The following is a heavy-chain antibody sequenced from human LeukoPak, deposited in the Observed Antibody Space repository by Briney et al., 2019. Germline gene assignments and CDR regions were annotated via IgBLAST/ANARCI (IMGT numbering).Heavy chain of an antibody. Sequence: ASVKVSCKASGYTFTSYYMHWVRQAPGQGLEWMGIINPSGGSTSYAQKFQGRVTMTRDTSTSTVYMELSSLRSEDTAVYYCARGTYYYDSSGLRYFDYWGQGTLVTVSS. J-gene: IGHJ4*02. D-gene: IGHD3-22*01. CDR2: INPSGGST. CDR1: GYTFTSYY. V-gene: IGHV1-46*01. CDR3: ARGTYYYDSSGLRYFDY.